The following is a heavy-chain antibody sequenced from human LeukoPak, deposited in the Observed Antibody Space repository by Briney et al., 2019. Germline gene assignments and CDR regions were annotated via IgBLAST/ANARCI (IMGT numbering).Heavy chain of an antibody. CDR3: ARKYCCGDTFQMFDY. Sequence: GGSLRLSCAASGFTFNTYAMNWVRQAPGKGLECVSTIRGSGSSTSYADSVKGRFTISRDNSKNTLFLQMNSLRAEDTAVYYCARKYCCGDTFQMFDYWGQGTLVTVSS. CDR2: IRGSGSST. V-gene: IGHV3-23*01. CDR1: GFTFNTYA. J-gene: IGHJ4*02. D-gene: IGHD2-21*02.